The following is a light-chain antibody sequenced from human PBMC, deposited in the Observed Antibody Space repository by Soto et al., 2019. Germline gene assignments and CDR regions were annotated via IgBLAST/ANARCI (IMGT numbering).Light chain of an antibody. V-gene: IGKV1-5*01. J-gene: IGKJ1*01. CDR2: DAS. Sequence: DIQMTQSPSTLSASVGDRVTITCRASQSISSWLAWYQQKPGKAPKLLIYDASSLESGVPSRFSGSGSGTEITLTISSLQPDDFATYYCQQYNSYPPGTFGQGTKVDIK. CDR1: QSISSW. CDR3: QQYNSYPPGT.